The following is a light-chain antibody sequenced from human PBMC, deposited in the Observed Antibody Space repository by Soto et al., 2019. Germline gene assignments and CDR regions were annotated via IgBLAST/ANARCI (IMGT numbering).Light chain of an antibody. CDR3: QQYYSTPMYT. CDR2: LAS. V-gene: IGKV4-1*01. J-gene: IGKJ2*01. CDR1: QSVLYNSNNKNY. Sequence: DIVMTQSPDSLAVYLGERATINCKSSQSVLYNSNNKNYLAWYQQKPGQPPKLLIYLASTRESGVPDRFSGSGSGTDFTLTISSLQAEDVAVYYCQQYYSTPMYTFGQGTKLEI.